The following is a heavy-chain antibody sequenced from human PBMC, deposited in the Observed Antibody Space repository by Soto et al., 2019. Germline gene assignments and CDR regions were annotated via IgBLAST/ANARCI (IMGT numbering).Heavy chain of an antibody. J-gene: IGHJ5*02. D-gene: IGHD3-10*01. V-gene: IGHV3-23*01. CDR3: AKDFYGSGINWFDP. Sequence: PGGSLRLSCAASGFTFSSYAMGWVRQAPGKGLEWVSAISGSGGSTYYADSVKGRFTISRDNSKNTLYLQMNSLRAEDTAVYYCAKDFYGSGINWFDPWGQGTLVTVSS. CDR1: GFTFSSYA. CDR2: ISGSGGST.